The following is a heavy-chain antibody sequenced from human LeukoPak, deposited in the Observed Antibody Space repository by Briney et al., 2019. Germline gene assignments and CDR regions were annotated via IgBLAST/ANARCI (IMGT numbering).Heavy chain of an antibody. CDR2: IYYSGST. Sequence: SETLSLTCTVSGGSISSGDSYWSWIRQPPGKGLEWIGYIYYSGSTYYNPSLKSRVTISVDTSKNQFSLKLSSVTAADTAVYYCARTQGYSYGNAYFDYWGQGTLVTVSS. D-gene: IGHD5-18*01. J-gene: IGHJ4*02. V-gene: IGHV4-30-4*01. CDR1: GGSISSGDSY. CDR3: ARTQGYSYGNAYFDY.